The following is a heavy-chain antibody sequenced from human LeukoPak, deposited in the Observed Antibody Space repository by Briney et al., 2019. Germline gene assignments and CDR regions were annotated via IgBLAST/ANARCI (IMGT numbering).Heavy chain of an antibody. J-gene: IGHJ4*02. CDR3: ARSTYDFWSGCFDY. V-gene: IGHV4-39*01. CDR1: GGSISSSSYY. Sequence: SETLSLTCTVSGGSISSSSYYWGWIRQPPGKGLEWIGSIYYSGSTYYNPSLKSRVTISVDTFKNQFSLKLSSVTAADTAVYYCARSTYDFWSGCFDYWGQGTLVTVSS. D-gene: IGHD3-3*01. CDR2: IYYSGST.